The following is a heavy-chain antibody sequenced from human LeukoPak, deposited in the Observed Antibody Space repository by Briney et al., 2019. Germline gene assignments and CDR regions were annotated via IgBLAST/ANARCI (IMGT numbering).Heavy chain of an antibody. D-gene: IGHD6-6*01. V-gene: IGHV4-31*03. Sequence: SETLSLTCTVSGGSISSGGYYWSWIRPHPGKGLEWIGYIYYSGSTYYNPSLKSRVTISVDTSKNQFSLKLSSVTAADTAVYYCARGSSAEGADYWGQGTLVTVSS. CDR2: IYYSGST. CDR3: ARGSSAEGADY. J-gene: IGHJ4*02. CDR1: GGSISSGGYY.